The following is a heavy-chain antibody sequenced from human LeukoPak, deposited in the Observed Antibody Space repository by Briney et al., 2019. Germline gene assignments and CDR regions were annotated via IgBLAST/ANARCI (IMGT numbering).Heavy chain of an antibody. CDR2: IVVGSGNT. D-gene: IGHD3-22*01. CDR1: GFTFTSSA. V-gene: IGHV1-58*01. CDR3: AAESSSGFFDWFDP. Sequence: VASVKVSCKASGFTFTSSAVQWVRQARGQRLEWIGWIVVGSGNTNYAQKFQERVTITRDMSTSTAYMELSSLRSEDTAVYYCAAESSSGFFDWFDPWAQGTLVSVSS. J-gene: IGHJ5*02.